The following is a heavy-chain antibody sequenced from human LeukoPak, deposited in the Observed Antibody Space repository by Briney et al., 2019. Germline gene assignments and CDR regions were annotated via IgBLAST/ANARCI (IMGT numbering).Heavy chain of an antibody. CDR1: GFSFSDYY. D-gene: IGHD3-22*01. V-gene: IGHV3-11*04. CDR3: SAGEGYYDSSDYYSAWAFNV. Sequence: GGSLRLSCSASGFSFSDYYMSWIRQAPGKGLEWVSYISNSGNTIYYADSVKGRFTISRDNAKNSLYLQMNSLRAEDTAVYYCSAGEGYYDSSDYYSAWAFNVWGQGTMVTVSS. J-gene: IGHJ3*01. CDR2: ISNSGNTI.